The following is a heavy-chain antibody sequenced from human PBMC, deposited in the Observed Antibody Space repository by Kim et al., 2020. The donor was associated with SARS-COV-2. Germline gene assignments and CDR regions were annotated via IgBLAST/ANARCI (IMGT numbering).Heavy chain of an antibody. CDR3: ARDIRLTYDSSGYYSSSFDY. Sequence: ASVKVSCKASGYTFTSYYMHWVRQAPGQGLEWMGIINPSGGSTSYAQKFQGRVTMTRDTSTSTVYMELSSLRSEDTAVYYCARDIRLTYDSSGYYSSSFDYWGQGTLVTVSS. V-gene: IGHV1-46*01. D-gene: IGHD3-22*01. J-gene: IGHJ4*02. CDR2: INPSGGST. CDR1: GYTFTSYY.